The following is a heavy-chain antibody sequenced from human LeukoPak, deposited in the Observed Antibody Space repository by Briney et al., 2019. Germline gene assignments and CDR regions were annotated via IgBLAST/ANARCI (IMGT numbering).Heavy chain of an antibody. CDR3: AKDGAMAAAGYYFDY. D-gene: IGHD6-13*01. CDR2: IASDGNDK. CDR1: AFTFRNYA. J-gene: IGHJ4*02. Sequence: GGSLRLSCAASAFTFRNYAMHWLRQAPGKGLEWVPVIASDGNDKHLADSVKGRFTISRDNSRNTLYLQMNSLRTEDTAVYYCAKDGAMAAAGYYFDYWGQGTPVTVSS. V-gene: IGHV3-30*18.